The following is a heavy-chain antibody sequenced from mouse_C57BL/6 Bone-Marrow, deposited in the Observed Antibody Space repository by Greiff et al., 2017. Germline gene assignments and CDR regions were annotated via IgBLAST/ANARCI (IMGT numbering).Heavy chain of an antibody. CDR3: ARKGPYDYESYWYFDV. J-gene: IGHJ1*03. Sequence: QVQLQQSGAELVKPGASVKMSCKASGYTFTSYWITWVKQRPGQGLEWIGDIYPGSGSTNYNEKFKSKATLTVDTSSSTAYMQLSSLTSEDSAVYYCARKGPYDYESYWYFDVWGTGTTVTVSS. V-gene: IGHV1-55*01. CDR2: IYPGSGST. CDR1: GYTFTSYW. D-gene: IGHD2-4*01.